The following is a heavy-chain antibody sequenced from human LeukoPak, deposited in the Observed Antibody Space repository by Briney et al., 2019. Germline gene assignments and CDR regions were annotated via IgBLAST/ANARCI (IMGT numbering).Heavy chain of an antibody. Sequence: KPSGTLSLTCTVSGYSISNGYYWGWIRQPPGKGLEWGGSIYHRGSTYYNPSLRSRVTISLDRSKKKFSLKLTSVTPADTAVYFCARGAEYYAIWRGYAGYSDYWGQGISVTVSS. J-gene: IGHJ4*02. D-gene: IGHD3-3*01. CDR1: GYSISNGYY. CDR3: ARGAEYYAIWRGYAGYSDY. V-gene: IGHV4-38-2*02. CDR2: IYHRGST.